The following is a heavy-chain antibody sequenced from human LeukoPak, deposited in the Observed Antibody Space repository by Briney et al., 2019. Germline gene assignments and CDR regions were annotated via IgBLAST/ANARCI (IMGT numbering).Heavy chain of an antibody. D-gene: IGHD2-2*01. V-gene: IGHV4-59*01. CDR1: GGSISSYY. J-gene: IGHJ4*02. Sequence: PSETLSLTCTVSGGSISSYYWSWLRQPPGKGLEWIGYIYYSGSTNYNPFLKSRVTISVDTSKNQFSLKLSSVTAADTAVYYCAREDKYQLLLDYWGQGTLVTVSS. CDR2: IYYSGST. CDR3: AREDKYQLLLDY.